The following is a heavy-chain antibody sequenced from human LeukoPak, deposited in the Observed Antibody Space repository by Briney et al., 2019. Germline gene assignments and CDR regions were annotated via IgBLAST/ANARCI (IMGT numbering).Heavy chain of an antibody. J-gene: IGHJ3*02. V-gene: IGHV1-46*01. Sequence: GASVKVSCKASGYTFAKYYIHWVRQAPGQGLEWMGLINPGGDNTNYAQNFQGRVTMTRDTSTSTVYMELGSLRSEDTAIYYCARIRDGYNDAYDIWGQGTVVTVSS. CDR2: INPGGDNT. CDR1: GYTFAKYY. D-gene: IGHD5-24*01. CDR3: ARIRDGYNDAYDI.